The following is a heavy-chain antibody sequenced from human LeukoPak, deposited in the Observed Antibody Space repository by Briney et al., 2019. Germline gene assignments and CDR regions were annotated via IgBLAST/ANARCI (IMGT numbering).Heavy chain of an antibody. J-gene: IGHJ3*02. CDR2: VYNSGGT. V-gene: IGHV4-30-4*01. D-gene: IGHD3-22*01. CDR3: TSYYDSRGLHDAFDI. CDR1: GGSISRRDYY. Sequence: SGALSLTFSVSGGSISRRDYYWSWIRPAPGKGLEWVGYVYNSGGTDSNPSLKNRVTISVDTSKNQFSLKLSSVSAEDTAVYYCTSYYDSRGLHDAFDIWGQGTLVTVSS.